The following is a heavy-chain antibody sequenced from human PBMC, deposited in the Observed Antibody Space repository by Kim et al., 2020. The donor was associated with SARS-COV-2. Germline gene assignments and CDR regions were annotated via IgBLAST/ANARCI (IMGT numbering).Heavy chain of an antibody. CDR2: INHSGST. V-gene: IGHV4-34*01. D-gene: IGHD3-10*01. J-gene: IGHJ6*02. Sequence: SETLSLTCAVYGGSFSGYYWSWIRQPPGKGLEWIGEINHSGSTNYNPSLKSRVTISVDTSKNQFSLKLSSVTAADTAVYYCARGSNMGIGSGSYIPYYYYGMDVWGQGTTVTVSS. CDR3: ARGSNMGIGSGSYIPYYYYGMDV. CDR1: GGSFSGYY.